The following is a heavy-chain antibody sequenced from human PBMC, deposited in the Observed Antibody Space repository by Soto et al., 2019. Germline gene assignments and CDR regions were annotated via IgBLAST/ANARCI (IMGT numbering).Heavy chain of an antibody. J-gene: IGHJ3*02. Sequence: GGSLRLSCAASGFTVSSNYMSWVRQAPGKGLEWVSVIYSGGSTYYADSVKGRFTISRDNSKNTLYLQMGSLRAEDMAVYYCARERCGGDCYVRWDAFDIWGQGTMVTVSS. D-gene: IGHD2-21*01. V-gene: IGHV3-66*01. CDR2: IYSGGST. CDR1: GFTVSSNY. CDR3: ARERCGGDCYVRWDAFDI.